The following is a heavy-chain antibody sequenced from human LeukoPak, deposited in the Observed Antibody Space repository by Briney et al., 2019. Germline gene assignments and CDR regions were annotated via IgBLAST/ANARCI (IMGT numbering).Heavy chain of an antibody. J-gene: IGHJ2*01. CDR2: ISGRGDST. Sequence: GGSLRLSCAASRFTFSSYAMSWVGQAPGKGLEWVSTISGRGDSTYYADSVKGRFTISRDNSRNTLYLQMNTLRAEDTAVYYCAKAIAAPVWYFDLWGRGTLVTVSS. CDR1: RFTFSSYA. CDR3: AKAIAAPVWYFDL. V-gene: IGHV3-23*01. D-gene: IGHD6-13*01.